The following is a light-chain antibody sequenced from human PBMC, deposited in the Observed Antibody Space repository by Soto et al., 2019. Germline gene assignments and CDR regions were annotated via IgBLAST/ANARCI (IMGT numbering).Light chain of an antibody. CDR2: DAS. V-gene: IGKV1-33*01. CDR3: QQYDNLPPT. J-gene: IGKJ4*01. Sequence: DIQMTQSPSSLSASVGDRVTITCQASQDITKYLNWYRQKPGKAPNLLIYDASKLKTGVPSRFSGTGSGTYYTLTHSSLQPEDIATYCCQQYDNLPPTFRGGTRVEIK. CDR1: QDITKY.